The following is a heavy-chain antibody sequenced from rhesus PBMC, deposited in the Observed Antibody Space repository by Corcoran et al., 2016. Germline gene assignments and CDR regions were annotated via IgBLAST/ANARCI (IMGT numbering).Heavy chain of an antibody. J-gene: IGHJ4*01. D-gene: IGHD4-35*01. CDR1: GCSIRRYY. CDR3: ARDVPPTVTTEFDY. CDR2: IDGSSAST. V-gene: IGHV4-73*01. Sequence: QVKLQQWGEGLVKPSETLSLTCAVYGCSIRRYYWSWIRQPPGQGLEWIGKIDGSSASTNYNPSLKNRVTISKDTSKNQFSLKLSSVTAADTAVYYCARDVPPTVTTEFDYWGQGVLVTVSS.